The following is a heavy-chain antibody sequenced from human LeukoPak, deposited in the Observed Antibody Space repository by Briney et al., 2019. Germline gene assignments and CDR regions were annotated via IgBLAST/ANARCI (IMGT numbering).Heavy chain of an antibody. CDR1: GYTFTSYG. CDR3: ARAPPYYDFWSGYSSYYYYGMDV. D-gene: IGHD3-3*01. Sequence: ASVKVSCKASGYTFTSYGISWVRQAPGQGLEWMGWISAYNGNTNYAQELQGRVTMTTDTSTSTAYMELRSLRSDDTAVYYCARAPPYYDFWSGYSSYYYYGMDVWGQGTTVTVSS. J-gene: IGHJ6*02. V-gene: IGHV1-18*01. CDR2: ISAYNGNT.